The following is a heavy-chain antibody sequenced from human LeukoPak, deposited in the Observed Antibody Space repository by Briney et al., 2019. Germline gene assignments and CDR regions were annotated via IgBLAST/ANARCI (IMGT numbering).Heavy chain of an antibody. Sequence: GGTLRLSCAASGFIFNNYGMNWVRQAPGKGLVWVSRINSDGSSTSYADSVKGRFTISRDNAKNTLYLQMNSLRAEDTAVYYCARGWVNRSNWFDPWGQGTLVTVSS. CDR3: ARGWVNRSNWFDP. V-gene: IGHV3-74*01. J-gene: IGHJ5*02. D-gene: IGHD3-16*01. CDR2: INSDGSST. CDR1: GFIFNNYG.